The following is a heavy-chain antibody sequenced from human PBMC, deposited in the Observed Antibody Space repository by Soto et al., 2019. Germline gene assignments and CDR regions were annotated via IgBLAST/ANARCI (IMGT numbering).Heavy chain of an antibody. CDR3: ARDSDIAAAGSDSFDY. CDR1: GFTFSSYA. V-gene: IGHV3-30-3*01. CDR2: ISYDGSNK. D-gene: IGHD6-13*01. Sequence: QVQLVESGGGVVQPGRSLRLSCAASGFTFSSYAMHWARQAPGKGLEWVAVISYDGSNKYYADSVKGRFTISRDNSKNTLYLQMNSLRAEDTAVYYCARDSDIAAAGSDSFDYWGQGTLVTVSS. J-gene: IGHJ4*02.